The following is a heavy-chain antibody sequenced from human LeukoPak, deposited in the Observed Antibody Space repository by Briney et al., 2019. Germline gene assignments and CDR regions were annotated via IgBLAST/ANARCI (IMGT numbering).Heavy chain of an antibody. CDR2: ISSSSTTI. Sequence: PGGSLRLSCAASGFSFSTYSLNWVRQAPGKGLEWVSYISSSSTTIYYADSVKGRFTISRDNSKNALFLQMNSLRAEDTALYYCANKGASGWRFDYWGQGTLVTVSS. D-gene: IGHD6-19*01. CDR1: GFSFSTYS. J-gene: IGHJ4*02. V-gene: IGHV3-48*01. CDR3: ANKGASGWRFDY.